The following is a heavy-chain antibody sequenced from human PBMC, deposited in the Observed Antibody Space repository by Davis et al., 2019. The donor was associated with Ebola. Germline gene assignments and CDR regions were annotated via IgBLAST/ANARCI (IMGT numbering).Heavy chain of an antibody. CDR2: ISAYNGNT. Sequence: ASVKVSCKASGYTFTGYNMHWVRQAPGQGLEWMGWISAYNGNTNYAQKLQGRVTMTTDTSTSTAYMEVRSLRSDDTAVYYCARDPGHYYGSEHFDYWGQGTLVTVSS. CDR1: GYTFTGYN. D-gene: IGHD3-10*01. J-gene: IGHJ4*02. V-gene: IGHV1-18*04. CDR3: ARDPGHYYGSEHFDY.